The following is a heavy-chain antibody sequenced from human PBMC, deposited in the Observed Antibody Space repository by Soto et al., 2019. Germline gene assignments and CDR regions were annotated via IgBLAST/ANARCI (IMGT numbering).Heavy chain of an antibody. CDR2: IIPIFGTA. CDR3: GRGGGAGNGRGWYYYGMGG. V-gene: IGHV1-69*05. D-gene: IGHD1-26*01. J-gene: IGHJ6*02. CDR1: GGTFSSYA. Sequence: QVQLVQSGAEVKKPGSSVKVSCKASGGTFSSYAISWVRQAPGQGLEWMGGIIPIFGTANYAQKFQGRVTIASDDSTSPAYLELSSLSVEDPAVYYCGRGGGAGNGRGWYYYGMGGGGQGTTVTVSS.